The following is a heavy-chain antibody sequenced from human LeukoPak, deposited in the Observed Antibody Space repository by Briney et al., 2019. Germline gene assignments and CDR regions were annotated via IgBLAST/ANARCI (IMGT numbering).Heavy chain of an antibody. CDR2: ISSSSSII. Sequence: QSGGSLRLSCAASGFTFSNYNMNWVRQAPGKGLEWVSYISSSSSIIYYADSVKGRFTISRDNAKNSLFLQMNSLRAEDTAVYYCARDRDDYGDILFYWGRGTLVTVSS. D-gene: IGHD4-17*01. V-gene: IGHV3-48*01. CDR1: GFTFSNYN. CDR3: ARDRDDYGDILFY. J-gene: IGHJ4*02.